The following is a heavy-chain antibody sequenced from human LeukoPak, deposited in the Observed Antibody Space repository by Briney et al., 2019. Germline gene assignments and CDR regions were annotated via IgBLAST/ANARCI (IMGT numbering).Heavy chain of an antibody. Sequence: GGSLRLSCAASGVTFSSYSMNWVRQAPGKGLEWVSYISSSSSTIYYADSVEGRFTISRDNAKNSLYLQMNSLRAEDTAVYYCARAAEGITGTTDDAFDIWGQGTMVTVSS. CDR1: GVTFSSYS. V-gene: IGHV3-48*04. D-gene: IGHD1-7*01. CDR3: ARAAEGITGTTDDAFDI. J-gene: IGHJ3*02. CDR2: ISSSSSTI.